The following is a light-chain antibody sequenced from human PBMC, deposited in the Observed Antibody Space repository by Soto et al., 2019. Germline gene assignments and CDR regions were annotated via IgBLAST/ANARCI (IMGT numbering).Light chain of an antibody. J-gene: IGKJ2*01. CDR3: MQALQTPPT. CDR1: QSLLHSEGYSY. CDR2: LGS. V-gene: IGKV2-28*01. Sequence: DIVMTQSPLSLPVTPGEPASISCRSSQSLLHSEGYSYLEWYLQKPGQSPHLLIYLGSIRASGVPDRFSGSGSGTDFTLKISRVEAEDVGVYYCMQALQTPPTFGQGTKLEIK.